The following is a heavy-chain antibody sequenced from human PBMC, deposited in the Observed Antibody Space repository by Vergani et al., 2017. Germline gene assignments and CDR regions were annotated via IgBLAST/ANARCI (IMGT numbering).Heavy chain of an antibody. D-gene: IGHD5-24*01. J-gene: IGHJ6*03. CDR3: ASYHRDGYNIDYYYYYMDV. CDR2: IIPILGTA. Sequence: QVQLVQSGAEVKKPGSSVKVSCKASGGTFSSYAISWVRQAPGQGLEWMGGIIPILGTANYAQKFQGRVTITADESTSTAYMELGSLRAEDTAVYYCASYHRDGYNIDYYYYYMDVWGQGTTVTVSS. CDR1: GGTFSSYA. V-gene: IGHV1-69*01.